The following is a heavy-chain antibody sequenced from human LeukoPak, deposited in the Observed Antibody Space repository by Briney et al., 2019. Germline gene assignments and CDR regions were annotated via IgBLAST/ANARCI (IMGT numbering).Heavy chain of an antibody. Sequence: SETLSLTCTVSDYSISSGYYWGWIRQPPGKGLEWIGSIYHSGSTYYNPSLKSRVTISVDTSKNQFSLKLSSVPAADTAVYYCARVAGSSYDPYDAFDIWGQGTMVTVSS. CDR1: DYSISSGYY. CDR3: ARVAGSSYDPYDAFDI. J-gene: IGHJ3*02. D-gene: IGHD3-22*01. V-gene: IGHV4-38-2*02. CDR2: IYHSGST.